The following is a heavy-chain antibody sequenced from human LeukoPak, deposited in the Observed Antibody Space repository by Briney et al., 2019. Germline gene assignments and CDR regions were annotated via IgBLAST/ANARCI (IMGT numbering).Heavy chain of an antibody. CDR3: ASRGIVVVITTTTYFDY. Sequence: GGSLRLSCAASGFTFSSYAMSWVRQAPGKGLEGVAFISYDGSNKYYADSVKGRFTISRDNSKNTLYLQMNSLRAEDTAVYYCASRGIVVVITTTTYFDYWGQGTLVIVSS. CDR2: ISYDGSNK. V-gene: IGHV3-30-3*01. D-gene: IGHD3-22*01. CDR1: GFTFSSYA. J-gene: IGHJ4*02.